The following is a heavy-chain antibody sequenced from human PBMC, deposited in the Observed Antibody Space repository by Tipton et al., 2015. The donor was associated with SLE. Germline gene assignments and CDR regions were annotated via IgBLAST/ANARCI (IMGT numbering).Heavy chain of an antibody. D-gene: IGHD2-15*01. Sequence: TLSLTCTVSGGSISNYYWSWIRQPPGKGLEWIGYIYHSGSTNYNPSLKSRVTISEDTSKNQFSLKLSSVTAADTALYYCARVLLVDLGNDAFDIWGQGTMVTVSS. CDR3: ARVLLVDLGNDAFDI. CDR2: IYHSGST. CDR1: GGSISNYY. V-gene: IGHV4-59*01. J-gene: IGHJ3*02.